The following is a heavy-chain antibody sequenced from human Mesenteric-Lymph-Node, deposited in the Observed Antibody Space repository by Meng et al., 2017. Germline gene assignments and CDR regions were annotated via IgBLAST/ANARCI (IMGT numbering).Heavy chain of an antibody. V-gene: IGHV3-53*01. J-gene: IGHJ4*02. CDR1: GFTVSSNY. D-gene: IGHD3-22*01. CDR3: ASPGRGCYDSSGYYNY. CDR2: IFSDGNT. Sequence: GGSLRPSCAASGFTVSSNYMSWVRQAPGKGLEWVSVIFSDGNTYYADSVKGQFTISRDNSKNTQYLQMNSLRAGDTAVYYCASPGRGCYDSSGYYNYWGQGTLVTVSS.